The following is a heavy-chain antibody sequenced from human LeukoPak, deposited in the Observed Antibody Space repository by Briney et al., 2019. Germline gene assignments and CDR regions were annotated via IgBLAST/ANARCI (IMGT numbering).Heavy chain of an antibody. J-gene: IGHJ4*02. V-gene: IGHV3-53*05. CDR1: GFTVSSNY. Sequence: GGSLRLSCAASGFTVSSNYMSWVRQAPGKGLEWVSVIYSGGSTYYADSVKGRFTISRDNSKNTLYLQMNSLRPEDTAVYYCAKDRFGEYHPFDYWGQGTRVTVSS. CDR3: AKDRFGEYHPFDY. CDR2: IYSGGST. D-gene: IGHD3-10*01.